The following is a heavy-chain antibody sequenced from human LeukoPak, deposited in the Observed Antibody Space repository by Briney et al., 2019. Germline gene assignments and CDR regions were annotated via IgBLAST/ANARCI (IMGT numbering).Heavy chain of an antibody. CDR1: GGSISSYY. D-gene: IGHD3-22*01. CDR2: IYYSGST. Sequence: PSETLSLTCTVSGGSISSYYWSWIRHPPGKGLEWIGYIYYSGSTNYNPSLKSRVTISVDTSKNQFSLKLSSVTAADTAVYYCARMRLTYYYDSSGYEGGIHAFDIWGQGTMVTVSS. V-gene: IGHV4-59*01. J-gene: IGHJ3*02. CDR3: ARMRLTYYYDSSGYEGGIHAFDI.